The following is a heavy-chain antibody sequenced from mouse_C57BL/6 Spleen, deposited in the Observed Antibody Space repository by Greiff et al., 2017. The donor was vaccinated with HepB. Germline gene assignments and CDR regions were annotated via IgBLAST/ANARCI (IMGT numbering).Heavy chain of an antibody. CDR3: ARLFSVLAMDY. J-gene: IGHJ4*01. Sequence: EVQLVESGGGLVKPGGSLKLSCAASGFTFSSYTMSWVRQTPEKRLEWVATISGGGGNTYYPDSVKGRFTISRDNAKNTLYLQMSSLRSEDTALYYCARLFSVLAMDYWGQGTSVTVSS. CDR2: ISGGGGNT. CDR1: GFTFSSYT. V-gene: IGHV5-9*01.